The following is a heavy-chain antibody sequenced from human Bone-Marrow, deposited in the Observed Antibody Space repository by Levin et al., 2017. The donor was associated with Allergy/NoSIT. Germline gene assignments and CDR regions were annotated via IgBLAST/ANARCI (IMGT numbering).Heavy chain of an antibody. J-gene: IGHJ4*02. Sequence: GESLKISCAASGITFSNAWMSWARQAPGKGLEWVGRIKSSTDGGTTEYAAPVKVRFSISRDDSKTTLYLQMNSLKTEDTAVYFCTTYSSSWYYFDYWGQGTLVTVSS. CDR3: TTYSSSWYYFDY. D-gene: IGHD6-13*01. CDR2: IKSSTDGGTT. CDR1: GITFSNAW. V-gene: IGHV3-15*01.